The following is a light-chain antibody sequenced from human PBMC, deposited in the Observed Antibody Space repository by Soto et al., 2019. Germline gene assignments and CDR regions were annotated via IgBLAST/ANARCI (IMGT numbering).Light chain of an antibody. CDR3: QQLSSYLFT. CDR1: QDISSY. J-gene: IGKJ5*01. Sequence: DIQLTQSPSFLSASVGDRVTITCRASQDISSYLGWYQQKPGEAPKLLIYGASTLQSGVPSRFSGSGSGTEFTLTISSLQPEDFASYYCQQLSSYLFTFGQGTRLEIK. V-gene: IGKV1-9*01. CDR2: GAS.